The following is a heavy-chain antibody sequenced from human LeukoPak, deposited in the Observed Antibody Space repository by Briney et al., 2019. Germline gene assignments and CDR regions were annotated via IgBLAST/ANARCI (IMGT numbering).Heavy chain of an antibody. Sequence: SETLSLTCTVSRVSVSSETYCWSWIRQPPGKELEWHGYLYYSGSTNYNPSLKSRVTISVDTSKNQFSLKLSSVTAADTAVYCCARGGVAARRYPLYNWFDPWGQGTLVTVSS. D-gene: IGHD6-6*01. CDR1: RVSVSSETYC. CDR2: LYYSGST. CDR3: ARGGVAARRYPLYNWFDP. V-gene: IGHV4-61*01. J-gene: IGHJ5*02.